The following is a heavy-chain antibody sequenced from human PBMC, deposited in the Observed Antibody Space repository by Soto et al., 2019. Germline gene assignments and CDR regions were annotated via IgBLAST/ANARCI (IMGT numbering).Heavy chain of an antibody. Sequence: GESLKISCKGSGYSFTSYWIGWVRQMPGKGLEWMGIIYPGDSDTRYSPSFQGQVTISADKSISTAYLQWSSLKASDTAMYYCARHLEGASGSYYNDYWGQGTLVTVSS. D-gene: IGHD1-26*01. CDR1: GYSFTSYW. J-gene: IGHJ4*02. CDR3: ARHLEGASGSYYNDY. CDR2: IYPGDSDT. V-gene: IGHV5-51*01.